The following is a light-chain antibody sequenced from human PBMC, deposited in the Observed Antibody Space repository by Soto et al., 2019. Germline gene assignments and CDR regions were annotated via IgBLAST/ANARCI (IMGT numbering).Light chain of an antibody. CDR2: EVS. Sequence: QSVRTHPASVSWSPGQSITIACTGTSSDVGGYNYVSWYQQHPGKAPKLMIYEVSNRPSGVSNRFSGSKSGNTASLTISGLQAEDEADYYCSSYKTRGFGTGTKVTAL. V-gene: IGLV2-14*01. CDR3: SSYKTRG. J-gene: IGLJ1*01. CDR1: SSDVGGYNY.